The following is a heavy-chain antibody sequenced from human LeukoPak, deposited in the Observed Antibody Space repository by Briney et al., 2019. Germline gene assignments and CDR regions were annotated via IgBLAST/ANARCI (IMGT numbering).Heavy chain of an antibody. CDR3: ARGDYYDSSGYYYD. J-gene: IGHJ4*02. CDR1: GFTFSSYS. V-gene: IGHV3-7*04. D-gene: IGHD3-22*01. CDR2: IKQDGSEK. Sequence: GGSLRLSCAASGFTFSSYSMSWVRQAPGKGLEWVANIKQDGSEKYYVDSVKGRFTISRDNAKNSLYLQMNSLRAEDTAVYYCARGDYYDSSGYYYDWGQGTLVTVSS.